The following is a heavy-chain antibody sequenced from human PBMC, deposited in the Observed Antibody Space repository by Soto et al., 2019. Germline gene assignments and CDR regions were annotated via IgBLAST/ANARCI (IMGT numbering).Heavy chain of an antibody. D-gene: IGHD2-15*01. J-gene: IGHJ4*02. CDR2: IIPIFGTA. Sequence: QVQLVQSGAEVKKPGSSVKVSCKASGGTFSSYAISWVRQAHGQGLEWMGGIIPIFGTANYAQKYQGRVTITADKSTSTASMALSSMRSEDTAVYYCARESRYCSGGSCYFLPGIDYWGQGTRVTVSS. V-gene: IGHV1-69*14. CDR3: ARESRYCSGGSCYFLPGIDY. CDR1: GGTFSSYA.